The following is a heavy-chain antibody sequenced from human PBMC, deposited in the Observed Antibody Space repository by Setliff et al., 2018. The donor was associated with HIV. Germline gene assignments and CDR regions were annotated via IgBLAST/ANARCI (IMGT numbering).Heavy chain of an antibody. V-gene: IGHV4-39*07. CDR2: IYYSGTT. CDR3: ARGVPLLPPNF. D-gene: IGHD2-15*01. Sequence: SETLSLTCTVSGGSISSSRYYWGWIRQPPGMGLEWIGSIYYSGTTYYNPSLKSRVTISVDTSKNQFSLKLTSTTAADTAIYYCARGVPLLPPNFWGQGTLVTVSS. J-gene: IGHJ4*02. CDR1: GGSISSSRYY.